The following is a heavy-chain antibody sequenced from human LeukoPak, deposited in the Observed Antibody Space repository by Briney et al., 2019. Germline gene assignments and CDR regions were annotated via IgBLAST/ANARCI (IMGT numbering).Heavy chain of an antibody. J-gene: IGHJ4*02. D-gene: IGHD1-26*01. CDR2: ISYDGVVK. CDR1: GFTFRNYW. Sequence: GGSLRLSCTASGFTFRNYWMNWVRQAPGKGLEWVAFISYDGVVKYYVDSVRGRFTISRDNSKNTLYLQMNSLRAEDTAVYYCAKDLATKYSLDHWGQGALVTVSS. CDR3: AKDLATKYSLDH. V-gene: IGHV3-30*18.